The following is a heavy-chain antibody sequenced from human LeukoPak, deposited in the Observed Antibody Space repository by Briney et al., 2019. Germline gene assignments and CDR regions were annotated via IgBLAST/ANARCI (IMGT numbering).Heavy chain of an antibody. D-gene: IGHD4-17*01. CDR3: AKGLYGDYEAYYFDY. Sequence: GGSLRLSCAASGFTVSSNYMSWVRQAPGKGLEWVSAISGSGGSTYYADSVKGRFTISRDNSKNTLYLQMNSLRAEDTAVYYCAKGLYGDYEAYYFDYWGQGTLVTVSS. CDR1: GFTVSSNY. V-gene: IGHV3-23*01. J-gene: IGHJ4*02. CDR2: ISGSGGST.